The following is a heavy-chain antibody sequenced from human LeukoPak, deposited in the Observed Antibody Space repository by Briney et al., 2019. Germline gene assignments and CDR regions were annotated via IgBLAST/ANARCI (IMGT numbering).Heavy chain of an antibody. CDR1: GGTFSSYT. J-gene: IGHJ5*02. CDR2: IIPILGIA. CDR3: ASLHTDWFDP. V-gene: IGHV1-69*02. Sequence: ASVKVPCKASGGTFSSYTISWVRQAPEQGLEWMGRIIPILGIANYAQKFQGRVTITADKSTSTAYMELSSLRSEDTAVYYCASLHTDWFDPWGQGTLVTVSS.